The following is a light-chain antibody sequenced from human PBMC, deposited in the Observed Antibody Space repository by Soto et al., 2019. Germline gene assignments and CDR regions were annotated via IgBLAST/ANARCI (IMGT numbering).Light chain of an antibody. Sequence: QSVLTQPPSVSAAPGQKVTISCSGSSSNIGRNSVSWYQQLPGTAPKLLIYDDNKRPSGIPDRFSGSKSGTSATLGITGFQTGDEADYYCGSWDSSLSAYVSGTGTKVTV. V-gene: IGLV1-51*01. CDR3: GSWDSSLSAYV. J-gene: IGLJ1*01. CDR2: DDN. CDR1: SSNIGRNS.